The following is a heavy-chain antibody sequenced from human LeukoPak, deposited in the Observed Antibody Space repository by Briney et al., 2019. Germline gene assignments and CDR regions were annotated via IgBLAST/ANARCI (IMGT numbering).Heavy chain of an antibody. V-gene: IGHV4-34*01. CDR2: INHSGST. J-gene: IGHJ4*02. D-gene: IGHD4-17*01. Sequence: SETLSLTCAVYGGSFSGYYWSWIRQPPGKGLEWIGEINHSGSTNYNPSLKSRVTISVDTSKNQFSLKLSSVTAADTAVYYCARSGRVDYGDYNTALYYFDYWGQGTLVTVSS. CDR3: ARSGRVDYGDYNTALYYFDY. CDR1: GGSFSGYY.